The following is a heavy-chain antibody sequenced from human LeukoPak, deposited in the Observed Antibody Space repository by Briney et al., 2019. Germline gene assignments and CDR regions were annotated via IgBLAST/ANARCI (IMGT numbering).Heavy chain of an antibody. Sequence: GGSLRLSCAASGFTFSSYAMSWVRQAPGKGLEWVSAISGSGGSTYYADSVKGRFTISRDNSKSTLYLQMNSLRAEDTAVYYCAKDLKPPSSYFDYWGQGTLVTVSS. CDR3: AKDLKPPSSYFDY. CDR2: ISGSGGST. D-gene: IGHD1-14*01. CDR1: GFTFSSYA. J-gene: IGHJ4*02. V-gene: IGHV3-23*01.